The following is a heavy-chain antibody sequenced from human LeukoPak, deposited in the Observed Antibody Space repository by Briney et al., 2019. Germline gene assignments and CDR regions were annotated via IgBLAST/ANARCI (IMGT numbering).Heavy chain of an antibody. CDR3: ARRKGSGTYYFDY. V-gene: IGHV4-39*01. Sequence: SETLSLTCSVSGGSISSSAYHWSWFRQPPGKGLEWIGSIYYSGSTYYNPSLKSRVSISVDTSKNQFSLRLSSVTAADTAVYYCARRKGSGTYYFDYWGQGTLVTVSS. CDR1: GGSISSSAYH. CDR2: IYYSGST. J-gene: IGHJ4*02. D-gene: IGHD3-10*01.